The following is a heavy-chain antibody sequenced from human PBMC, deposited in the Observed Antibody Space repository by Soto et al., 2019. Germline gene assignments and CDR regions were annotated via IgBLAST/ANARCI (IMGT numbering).Heavy chain of an antibody. CDR1: GGIFSSFG. D-gene: IGHD2-21*01. J-gene: IGHJ4*02. CDR2: IIPILGTA. CDR3: ATDHLGRGGAPDGFEY. Sequence: QVQLVQSGAEVKKTGSSMKVSCKAAGGIFSSFGISWVRQAPGQGPEWMGGIIPILGTANYAQKFQGRITNTADESVSRSYMELRSLRSEDTAVYFCATDHLGRGGAPDGFEYWGQGTLVIVSS. V-gene: IGHV1-69*01.